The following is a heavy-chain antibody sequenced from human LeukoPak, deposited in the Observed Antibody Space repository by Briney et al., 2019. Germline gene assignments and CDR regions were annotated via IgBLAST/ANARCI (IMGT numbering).Heavy chain of an antibody. CDR3: ARDQESLYYDFWSGYYTGGLGWFDP. J-gene: IGHJ5*02. CDR2: INPSGGST. Sequence: ASVNVSCKASGYTFTSYGISWVRQAPGQGLEWMGIINPSGGSTSYAQKFQGRVTMTRDTSTSTVYMELSSLRSEDTAVYYCARDQESLYYDFWSGYYTGGLGWFDPWGQGTLVTVSS. D-gene: IGHD3-3*01. CDR1: GYTFTSYG. V-gene: IGHV1-46*01.